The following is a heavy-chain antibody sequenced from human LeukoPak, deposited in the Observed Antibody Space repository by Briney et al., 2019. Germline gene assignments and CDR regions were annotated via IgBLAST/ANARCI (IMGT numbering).Heavy chain of an antibody. CDR3: ARKGDSSGWYVSY. V-gene: IGHV4-34*01. CDR2: INHSGST. J-gene: IGHJ4*02. Sequence: LRLSCAASGFTFSDYYMSWIRQAPGKGLEWIVEINHSGSTNYNPSLKSRVTISVDTSKNQFSLKLSSVTAADTAVYYCARKGDSSGWYVSYWGQGTLVTVSS. CDR1: GFTFSDYY. D-gene: IGHD6-19*01.